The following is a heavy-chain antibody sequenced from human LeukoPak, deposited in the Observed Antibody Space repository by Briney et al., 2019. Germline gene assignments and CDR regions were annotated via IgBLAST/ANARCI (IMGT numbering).Heavy chain of an antibody. V-gene: IGHV3-7*01. J-gene: IGHJ4*02. CDR1: GFTFSSYW. D-gene: IGHD3-22*01. CDR3: VRDGDTSGYTN. Sequence: PGGSLRLSCAASGFTFSSYWMHWVRQAPGKGLEWVANIKQDGSEKYYVDSVKGRFTISRDNAKNSLYLQMNSLRAEDTAVYSCVRDGDTSGYTNWGQGTPVTVSS. CDR2: IKQDGSEK.